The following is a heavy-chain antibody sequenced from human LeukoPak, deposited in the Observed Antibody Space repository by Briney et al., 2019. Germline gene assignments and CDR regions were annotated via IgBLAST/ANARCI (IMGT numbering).Heavy chain of an antibody. J-gene: IGHJ4*02. CDR3: ARPGMIQDTAMVTYDY. CDR1: GGSFSGYH. D-gene: IGHD5-18*01. CDR2: IYYSGST. Sequence: SETLSLTCAVYGGSFSGYHWSWIRQPPGKGLEWIGSIYYSGSTYYNPSLKSRVTISVDTSKNQFSLKLSSVTAADTAVYYCARPGMIQDTAMVTYDYWGQGTLVTVSS. V-gene: IGHV4-34*01.